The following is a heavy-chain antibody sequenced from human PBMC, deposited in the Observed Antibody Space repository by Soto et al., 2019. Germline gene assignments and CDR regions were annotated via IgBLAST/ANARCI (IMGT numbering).Heavy chain of an antibody. D-gene: IGHD3-10*01. J-gene: IGHJ3*02. CDR3: ARDVKRSNGSGSYYYAFDI. Sequence: QVQLQESGPGLVKPSQTLSLTCTVSGGSISSGGYYWSWIRQHPGQGLEWIGYIYYSGSTYYNPSLKRRVTISVYTSKNQFSLKLSSVTAADTAVYYCARDVKRSNGSGSYYYAFDIWGQGTMVTVSS. CDR1: GGSISSGGYY. CDR2: IYYSGST. V-gene: IGHV4-31*03.